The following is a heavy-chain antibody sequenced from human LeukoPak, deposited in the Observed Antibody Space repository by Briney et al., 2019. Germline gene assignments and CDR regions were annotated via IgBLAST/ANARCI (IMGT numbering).Heavy chain of an antibody. CDR1: GFTVSSNY. CDR3: ARGFIAVAGTADY. J-gene: IGHJ4*02. Sequence: GGSLRLSCAASGFTVSSNYMSWVRQAPGKGLEWVSVIYSGGSTYYADSVKGRFTISRDNSKNMLYLQMNSLRAEDTAVYYCARGFIAVAGTADYWGQGTLVTVSS. CDR2: IYSGGST. D-gene: IGHD6-19*01. V-gene: IGHV3-53*01.